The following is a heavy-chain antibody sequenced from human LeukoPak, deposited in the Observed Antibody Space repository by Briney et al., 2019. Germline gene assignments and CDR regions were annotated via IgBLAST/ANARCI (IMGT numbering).Heavy chain of an antibody. J-gene: IGHJ6*02. CDR3: ARVRGSGGRYGMDV. CDR2: VNSDESST. V-gene: IGHV3-74*01. CDR1: GFTFSSYW. Sequence: GGSLRLSCAASGFTFSSYWMHWVRQAPGKGLVWVSRVNSDESSTSYADSVKGRFTISRDNPKNTLYLQMNSLRAEDTAVYYCARVRGSGGRYGMDVWGQGTTVTVSS.